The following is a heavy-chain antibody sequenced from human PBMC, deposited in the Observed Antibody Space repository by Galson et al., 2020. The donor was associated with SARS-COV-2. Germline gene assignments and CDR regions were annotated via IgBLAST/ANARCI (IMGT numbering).Heavy chain of an antibody. V-gene: IGHV4-38-2*01. D-gene: IGHD1-1*01. Sequence: SETLSLTCAVSGYSISSAYYWGWIRQPPGKGLEWIGSSYRNGNTYYNPSLKSRVTISVDSSKNRFSLQLSSVTTADTAVYYCARSGDMEQQLEGVDYWGQGTLVTVSS. CDR3: ARSGDMEQQLEGVDY. CDR2: SYRNGNT. J-gene: IGHJ4*02. CDR1: GYSISSAYY.